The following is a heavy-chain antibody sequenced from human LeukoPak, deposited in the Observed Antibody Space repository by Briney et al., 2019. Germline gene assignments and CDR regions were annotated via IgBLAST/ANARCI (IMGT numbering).Heavy chain of an antibody. D-gene: IGHD2-15*01. Sequence: GRSLRLSCAASGFTFSSYAMHWVRQAPGKGLEWVAVISYDGSNKYYADSVKGRFTISRDNAKNSLYLQMNSLRAEDTAVYYCARDSPYSDYYYYMTSGAKGPRSPSP. CDR2: ISYDGSNK. CDR3: ARDSPYSDYYYYMTS. CDR1: GFTFSSYA. J-gene: IGHJ6*03. V-gene: IGHV3-30*04.